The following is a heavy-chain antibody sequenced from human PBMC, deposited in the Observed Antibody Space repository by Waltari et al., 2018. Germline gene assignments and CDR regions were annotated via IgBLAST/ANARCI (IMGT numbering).Heavy chain of an antibody. CDR1: GGSISSHY. J-gene: IGHJ4*02. Sequence: QLQLQESGPGLVKPSETLSLTCTVSGGSISSHYWSWIRQPPGKGLEWIGYIYYSGSTNYNPSLKSRVTISVDTSKNQFSLKLSSVTAADTAVYYCARARGIVATAYFDYWGQGTLVTVSS. V-gene: IGHV4-59*11. CDR2: IYYSGST. CDR3: ARARGIVATAYFDY. D-gene: IGHD5-12*01.